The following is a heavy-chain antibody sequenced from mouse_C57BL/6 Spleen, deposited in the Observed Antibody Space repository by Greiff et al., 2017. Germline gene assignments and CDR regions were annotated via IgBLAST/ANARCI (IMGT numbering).Heavy chain of an antibody. CDR1: GYTFTSYW. CDR2: IDPSDSYT. J-gene: IGHJ2*01. V-gene: IGHV1-69*01. D-gene: IGHD1-1*01. CDR3: ARRDYYGSSYGDYFDY. Sequence: VKQSCKASGYTFTSYWMHWVKQRPGQGLEWIGEIDPSDSYTNYNQKFKGKSTLTVDKSSSTAYMQLSSLTSEDSAVYYCARRDYYGSSYGDYFDYWGQGTTLTVSS.